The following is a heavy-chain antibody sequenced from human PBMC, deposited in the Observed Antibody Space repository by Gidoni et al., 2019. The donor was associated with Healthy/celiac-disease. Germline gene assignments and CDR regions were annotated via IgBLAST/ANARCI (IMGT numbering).Heavy chain of an antibody. V-gene: IGHV4-30-4*01. CDR1: GGSISSGDYY. Sequence: QVQLQVSGPGLVKPSQTLSLPCTVSGGSISSGDYYCSWIRQPPGKGLEWIGYIYYSGSTYYNPSLKSRVTISVDTSKNQFSLKLSSVTAADTAVYYCARDLPLYDILTGSTSRAFDIWGQGTMVTVSS. CDR2: IYYSGST. D-gene: IGHD3-9*01. J-gene: IGHJ3*02. CDR3: ARDLPLYDILTGSTSRAFDI.